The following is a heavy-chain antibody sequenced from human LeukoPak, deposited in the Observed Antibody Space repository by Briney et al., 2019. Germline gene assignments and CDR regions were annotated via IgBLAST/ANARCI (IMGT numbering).Heavy chain of an antibody. CDR1: GGSISSDAYY. J-gene: IGHJ4*02. CDR3: ATTGYYYDSSPY. D-gene: IGHD3-22*01. V-gene: IGHV4-39*07. Sequence: PSETLSLTCTVSGGSISSDAYYWGWIRQPPGKGLERIGSIYYSGSTYYNSSLKSRVTISVDMSKNQFSLKLSSVTAADTAVYYCATTGYYYDSSPYWGQGTLVTVSS. CDR2: IYYSGST.